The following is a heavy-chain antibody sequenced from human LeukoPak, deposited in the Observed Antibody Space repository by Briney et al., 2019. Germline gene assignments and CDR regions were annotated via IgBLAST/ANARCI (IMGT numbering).Heavy chain of an antibody. CDR1: GGSIGSSSYH. CDR2: IYTSGST. Sequence: NASETLSLTCTVSGGSIGSSSYHWGWIRQPPGKGLEWIGRIYTSGSTNYNPSLKSRVTISVDKSKNQFSLKLSSVTAADTAVYYCARVPQEGSSWHNWFDPWGQGTLVTVSS. J-gene: IGHJ5*02. V-gene: IGHV4-61*05. CDR3: ARVPQEGSSWHNWFDP. D-gene: IGHD6-13*01.